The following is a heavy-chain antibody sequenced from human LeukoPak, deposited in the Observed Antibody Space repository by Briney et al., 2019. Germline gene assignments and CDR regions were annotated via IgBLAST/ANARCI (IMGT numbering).Heavy chain of an antibody. CDR1: GFTFSSYA. D-gene: IGHD3-3*01. CDR2: ISGSGGST. Sequence: GGSLRLSCAASGFTFSSYAMSWVRQAPGKGLEWVSAISGSGGSTYYADSVKGRFTISRDNSKNTLYLQRNSLRAEDTAVYYCAKGLLRFLEWLLPFDYWGQGTLVTVSS. V-gene: IGHV3-23*01. CDR3: AKGLLRFLEWLLPFDY. J-gene: IGHJ4*02.